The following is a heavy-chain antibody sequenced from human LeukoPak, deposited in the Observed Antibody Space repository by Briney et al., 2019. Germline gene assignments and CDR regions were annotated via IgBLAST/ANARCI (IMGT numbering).Heavy chain of an antibody. J-gene: IGHJ3*02. D-gene: IGHD1-1*01. V-gene: IGHV4-59*08. Sequence: SETLSLTCTVSGGSMSPFYWSWIRQSPGKGLEWIGSIYYSGGTNYNPSLKSRVTVSVDTSKNQFSLELSSVTAADTAVYYCAVNSTKHTFDIWGQGTMVTVSS. CDR1: GGSMSPFY. CDR2: IYYSGGT. CDR3: AVNSTKHTFDI.